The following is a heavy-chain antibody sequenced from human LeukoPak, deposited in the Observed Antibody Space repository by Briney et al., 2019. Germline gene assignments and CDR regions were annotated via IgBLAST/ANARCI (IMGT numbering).Heavy chain of an antibody. CDR3: ARDMPGKFAFDI. D-gene: IGHD2-2*01. CDR2: INSDGSST. J-gene: IGHJ3*02. CDR1: GFTFDDYG. V-gene: IGHV3-74*01. Sequence: GGSLRLSCAASGFTFDDYGMSWVRQAPGEGLEWVSRINSDGSSTSYADSVKGRFTISRDNAKNTLYLQMNSLRAEDTAVYYCARDMPGKFAFDIWGQGTMVTVSS.